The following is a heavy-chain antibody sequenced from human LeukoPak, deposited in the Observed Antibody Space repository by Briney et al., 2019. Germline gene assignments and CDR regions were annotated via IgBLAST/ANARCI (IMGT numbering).Heavy chain of an antibody. CDR2: INPNSGGT. V-gene: IGHV1-2*02. CDR3: ARAGDSGNLA. CDR1: GYTFTGYY. D-gene: IGHD1-26*01. J-gene: IGHJ5*02. Sequence: GASVKVSFKASGYTFTGYYMHWVRQAPGQGLEWMGWINPNSGGTNYAQDFHGRVTMTGDTSISTAYMELSRLRSDDTAVYYCARAGDSGNLAWGQGTLVTVSS.